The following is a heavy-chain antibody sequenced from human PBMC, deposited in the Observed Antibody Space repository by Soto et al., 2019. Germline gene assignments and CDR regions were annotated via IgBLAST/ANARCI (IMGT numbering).Heavy chain of an antibody. CDR3: ATRLGYCSGGSCSHYYYYYGMDV. CDR2: IYSGGST. V-gene: IGHV3-53*01. J-gene: IGHJ6*02. D-gene: IGHD2-15*01. Sequence: GGSLRLSCAASGFTVSSNYMSWVRQAPGKGLEWVSVIYSGGSTYYADSVNGRFTISRDNSKNTLYLQMNSLRAEDTAVYYCATRLGYCSGGSCSHYYYYYGMDVWGQGTTVTVSS. CDR1: GFTVSSNY.